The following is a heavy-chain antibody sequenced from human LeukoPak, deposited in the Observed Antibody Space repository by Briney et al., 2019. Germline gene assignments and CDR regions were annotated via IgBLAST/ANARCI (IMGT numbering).Heavy chain of an antibody. D-gene: IGHD3-22*01. CDR1: GYTFTGYY. V-gene: IGHV1-2*02. CDR3: AREIYDSSGNYAFDI. J-gene: IGHJ3*02. CDR2: INPNSGGT. Sequence: ASVKVSCKASGYTFTGYYMHWVRQAPGQGLEWMGWINPNSGGTNYAQKFQGRVTMTRDTSISTAYMDLSRLRSDDTAVYYCAREIYDSSGNYAFDIWGQGTMVTVSS.